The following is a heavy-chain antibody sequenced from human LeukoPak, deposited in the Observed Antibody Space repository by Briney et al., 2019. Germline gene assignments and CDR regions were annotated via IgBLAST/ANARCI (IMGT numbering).Heavy chain of an antibody. CDR1: GGSFSGYY. V-gene: IGHV4-34*01. Sequence: PSETLSLTCAVYGGSFSGYYWSWIRQPPGKGLEWIGEINHSGSTSYNPSLKSRVTISVDTSKNQFSLKLNSVTAADTAVYYCARGGILVPGIAVASYFDYWGQGTLVTVSS. CDR2: INHSGST. CDR3: ARGGILVPGIAVASYFDY. J-gene: IGHJ4*02. D-gene: IGHD6-19*01.